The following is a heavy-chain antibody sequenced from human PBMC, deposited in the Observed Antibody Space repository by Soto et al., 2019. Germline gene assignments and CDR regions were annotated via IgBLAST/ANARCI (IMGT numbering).Heavy chain of an antibody. D-gene: IGHD3-16*01. CDR2: ICYSGTT. J-gene: IGHJ3*02. Sequence: PSETLSLTCTVSGGSIRSYCWTWIRQPPGKGLEWIGYICYSGTTNYNPSLKSRVTISVDTSKNQFSLKLSSVTAADTAVYYCARDSGYDYIWGSYATLSGFDIWGQGTMVTVSS. CDR3: ARDSGYDYIWGSYATLSGFDI. CDR1: GGSIRSYC. V-gene: IGHV4-59*01.